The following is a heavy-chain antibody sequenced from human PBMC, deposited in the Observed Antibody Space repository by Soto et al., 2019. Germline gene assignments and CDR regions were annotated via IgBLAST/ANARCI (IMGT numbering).Heavy chain of an antibody. V-gene: IGHV3-23*01. Sequence: EVQLLESGGCLVQPGGSLRLSCAASGFTFNNYAMSWVRQAPGKGLEGVSVISNSGGSTYYADSVKGRFTIARDNSKNTLYLQMNSRRAEDTAVYYCAKDADDSGSYYVDYWGQGTLVTVSS. CDR1: GFTFNNYA. D-gene: IGHD3-10*01. J-gene: IGHJ4*02. CDR2: ISNSGGST. CDR3: AKDADDSGSYYVDY.